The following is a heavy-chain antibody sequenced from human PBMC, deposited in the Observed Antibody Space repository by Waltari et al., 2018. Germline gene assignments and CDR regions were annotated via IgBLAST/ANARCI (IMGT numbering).Heavy chain of an antibody. CDR1: GGSISSSSYY. CDR2: IYYSGST. CDR3: ARRRTSWYCDY. Sequence: QLQLQESGPGLVKPSETLSLTCTVSGGSISSSSYYWGWIRQPPGKGLEWIGSIYYSGSTYNNQSVKSRVTISVDTSKNQFSLKLSSVTAADTAVYYCARRRTSWYCDYWGQGTLVTVSS. J-gene: IGHJ4*02. V-gene: IGHV4-39*01.